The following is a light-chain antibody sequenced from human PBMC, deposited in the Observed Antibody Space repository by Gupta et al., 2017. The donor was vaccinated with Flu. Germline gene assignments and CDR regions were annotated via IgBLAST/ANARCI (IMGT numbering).Light chain of an antibody. J-gene: IGLJ2*01. V-gene: IGLV8-61*01. CDR2: STS. CDR1: SGSVSSPTY. CDR3: LVYLGSGISL. Sequence: VVTQEPSLSVSPGGTVTLTCALTSGSVSSPTYISWYQQTPGQPPRTLIYSTSIRSSGVPDRFFGSALEDKAALIITGAQTEDESYYYCLVYLGSGISLFGAGTKLTVL.